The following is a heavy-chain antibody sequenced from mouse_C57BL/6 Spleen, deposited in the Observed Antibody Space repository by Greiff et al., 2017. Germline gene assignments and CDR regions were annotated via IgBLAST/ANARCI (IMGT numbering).Heavy chain of an antibody. CDR1: GYTFTSYW. V-gene: IGHV1-52*01. CDR2: IDPSDSET. Sequence: QVQLQQPGAELVRPGSSVKLSCKASGYTFTSYWMHWVKQRPIQGLEWIGNIDPSDSETHYNQKSKDKDTLTVEKSSSTSYMQRSSLTSEDPAVYYCARSTDYWGQGTTLTVSS. J-gene: IGHJ2*01. D-gene: IGHD2-1*01. CDR3: ARSTDY.